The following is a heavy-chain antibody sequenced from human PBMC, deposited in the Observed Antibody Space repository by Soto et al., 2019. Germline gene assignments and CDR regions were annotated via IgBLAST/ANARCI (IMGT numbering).Heavy chain of an antibody. D-gene: IGHD3-22*01. CDR3: ARDLGYYDSSGYYRPYNWFDP. V-gene: IGHV4-4*02. J-gene: IGHJ5*02. CDR1: GGSISSSNW. CDR2: IYHSGST. Sequence: QVQLQESGPGLVKPSGTLSLTCAVSGGSISSSNWWSWVRQPPGKGLEWIGEIYHSGSTNYNPSLKSRVTISVDKSKNQFSLNLSSVTAADTAVYYCARDLGYYDSSGYYRPYNWFDPWGQGTLVTVSS.